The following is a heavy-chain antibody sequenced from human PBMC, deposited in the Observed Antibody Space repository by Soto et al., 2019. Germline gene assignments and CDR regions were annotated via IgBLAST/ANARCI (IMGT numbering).Heavy chain of an antibody. J-gene: IGHJ5*02. D-gene: IGHD3-3*01. CDR3: AKDLLVKIGYYVFWSGLGGFDP. CDR2: ISYDGSNK. CDR1: GFTFSSYG. V-gene: IGHV3-30*18. Sequence: GGSLRLSCAASGFTFSSYGMHWVRQAPGKGLEWVAVISYDGSNKYYADSVKGRFTISRDNSKNTLYLQMNSLRAEDTAVYYCAKDLLVKIGYYVFWSGLGGFDPWGQGPLVTVPS.